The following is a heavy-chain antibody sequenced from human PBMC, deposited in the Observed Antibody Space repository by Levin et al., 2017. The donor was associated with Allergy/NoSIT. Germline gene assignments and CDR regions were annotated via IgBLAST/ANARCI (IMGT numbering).Heavy chain of an antibody. D-gene: IGHD3/OR15-3a*01. CDR1: GGSISGYY. CDR3: ARLGPPASYAFDI. J-gene: IGHJ3*02. CDR2: IYNSATT. Sequence: PSETLSLTCTVSGGSISGYYWSWIRQPPGKELEWIAYIYNSATTNYSPSLKSRLSISVDTSRNQISLKLSSVTAADTAVYYCARLGPPASYAFDIWGQGTMVTVSS. V-gene: IGHV4-59*01.